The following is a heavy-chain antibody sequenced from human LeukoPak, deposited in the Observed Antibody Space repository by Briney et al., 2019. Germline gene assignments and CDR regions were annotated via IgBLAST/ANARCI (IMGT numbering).Heavy chain of an antibody. CDR3: ARVLYGTTIDY. CDR1: GFTVSSNY. J-gene: IGHJ4*02. V-gene: IGHV3-53*01. CDR2: IYSGGST. D-gene: IGHD1/OR15-1a*01. Sequence: GGSLRLSCAASGFTVSSNYMSWVRQAPGKGLEWVSVIYSGGSTYYADSVKGRFTISRDNSKNTLYLQMNSLRAEDTAVYYCARVLYGTTIDYWGQGTLVTVSS.